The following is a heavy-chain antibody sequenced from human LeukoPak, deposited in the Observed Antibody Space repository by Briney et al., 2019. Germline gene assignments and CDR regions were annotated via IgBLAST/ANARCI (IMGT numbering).Heavy chain of an antibody. D-gene: IGHD6-13*01. Sequence: GGSLRLSCAASGFALSSYAMHWVRQAPGKRLKWVAVIWNGGSETFHADSVKGRFRIARDNSKNTLYLQMNSLRAEDTAVYFCARDMGRAWYGPPDYWGQGTLVTVSS. J-gene: IGHJ4*02. CDR3: ARDMGRAWYGPPDY. CDR1: GFALSSYA. V-gene: IGHV3-33*08. CDR2: IWNGGSET.